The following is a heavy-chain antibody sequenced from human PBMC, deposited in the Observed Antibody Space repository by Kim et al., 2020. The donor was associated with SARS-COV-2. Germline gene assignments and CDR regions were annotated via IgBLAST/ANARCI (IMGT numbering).Heavy chain of an antibody. D-gene: IGHD6-19*01. V-gene: IGHV3-74*01. CDR2: T. Sequence: TDYADSVKGRFTISRDNAKKTLYLQMNNLRVDDTGVYYCTRLGSGWREFDYWGQGTLVTVSS. J-gene: IGHJ4*02. CDR3: TRLGSGWREFDY.